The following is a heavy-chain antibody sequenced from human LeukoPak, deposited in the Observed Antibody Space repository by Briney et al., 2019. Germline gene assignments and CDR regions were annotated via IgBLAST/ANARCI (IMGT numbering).Heavy chain of an antibody. J-gene: IGHJ4*02. CDR1: GFTFDDYA. V-gene: IGHV3-9*03. CDR2: ISWNSGSI. Sequence: GGSLRLSCAASGFTFDDYAMHWVRQAPGKGLEGVSGISWNSGSIVYADSVKGRFTISRDNAKNSLYLQMNSLRAEDMALYYCAKGDSSGYYYYFDYWGQGTLVTVSS. CDR3: AKGDSSGYYYYFDY. D-gene: IGHD3-22*01.